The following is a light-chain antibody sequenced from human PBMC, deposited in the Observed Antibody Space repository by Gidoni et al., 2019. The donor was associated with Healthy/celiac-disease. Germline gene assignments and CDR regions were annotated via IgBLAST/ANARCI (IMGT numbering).Light chain of an antibody. Sequence: QSVLTQPPSASGTPGQRVTISCSGSSPNIGSNYVYWYQQLPVTAPKLLIYRNNQRPSGVPDRFSGSKSGTSASLAISGLRSEDEADYYCAAWDDSLSGRVFGGGTKLTVL. CDR2: RNN. CDR1: SPNIGSNY. V-gene: IGLV1-47*01. J-gene: IGLJ3*02. CDR3: AAWDDSLSGRV.